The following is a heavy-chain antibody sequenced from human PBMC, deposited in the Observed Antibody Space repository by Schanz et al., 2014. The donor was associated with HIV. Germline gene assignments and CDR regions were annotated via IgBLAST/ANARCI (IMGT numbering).Heavy chain of an antibody. J-gene: IGHJ2*01. CDR1: GSTFSSYA. CDR3: ALSRPSGYGGSWYFDL. CDR2: ISGSSIT. V-gene: IGHV3-23*01. D-gene: IGHD2-15*01. Sequence: EVQLLESGGGLVQPGGSLRLSCAASGSTFSSYAMSWVRQAPGKGLEWVSAISGSSITYSADSVKGRFTISRDNSKNTLYLQMNSLRAEDTAVYYCALSRPSGYGGSWYFDLWGRGTLVAVSS.